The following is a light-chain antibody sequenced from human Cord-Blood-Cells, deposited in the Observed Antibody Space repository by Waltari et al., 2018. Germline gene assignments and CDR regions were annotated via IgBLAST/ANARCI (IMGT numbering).Light chain of an antibody. Sequence: SFSASTGDRVTITCRASQGISSYLAWYQQKPGKAPKLLIYAASTLQSGVPSRFSGSGSGTDFTLTISCLQSEDFATYYCQQYYSYPRTFGQGTKVEIK. CDR1: QGISSY. J-gene: IGKJ1*01. CDR2: AAS. CDR3: QQYYSYPRT. V-gene: IGKV1-8*01.